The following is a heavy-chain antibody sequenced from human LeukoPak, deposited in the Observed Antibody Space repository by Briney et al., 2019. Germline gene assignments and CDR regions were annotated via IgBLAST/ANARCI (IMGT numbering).Heavy chain of an antibody. CDR1: DSSISSGHY. V-gene: IGHV4-38-2*01. J-gene: IGHJ4*02. D-gene: IGHD3-3*02. Sequence: PSETLSLTCAVSDSSISSGHYWGWIRQPPGKGLEWIGTIYHGGTSYYNPSLKSRVSISIDTSKNQFSLNLNSVTAADTAVYFCASDISDRWFFYWGQGTLVTVSS. CDR3: ASDISDRWFFY. CDR2: IYHGGTS.